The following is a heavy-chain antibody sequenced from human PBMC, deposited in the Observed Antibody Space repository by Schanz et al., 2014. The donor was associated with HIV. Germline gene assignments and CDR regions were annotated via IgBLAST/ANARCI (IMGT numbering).Heavy chain of an antibody. V-gene: IGHV3-48*02. CDR1: GFTFRTFS. CDR2: ISPEGDTI. J-gene: IGHJ4*02. Sequence: EVQLVESGGGLVQPAGTLRLSCATSGFTFRTFSMDWVRQSPGRGLEWLAYISPEGDTIYYAESVKGRFTISRDYDKSSLYLQMSSLRDDDTAVYYCARGWRENSFDYWGQGTLVTVSS. D-gene: IGHD4-4*01. CDR3: ARGWRENSFDY.